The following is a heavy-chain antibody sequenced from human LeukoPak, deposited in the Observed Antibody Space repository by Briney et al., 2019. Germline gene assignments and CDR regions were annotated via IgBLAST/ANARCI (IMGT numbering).Heavy chain of an antibody. V-gene: IGHV3-23*01. D-gene: IGHD3-22*01. Sequence: HPGGSLRLSCAASGFTFSSYAMSWVRQAPGKGLEWVSAISGSGGSTYYADSVKGRFTISRDNSKNTLYLQMNSLRAEDTAVYYCAKDPHYYDSSGYYYFPLRAWGALDAFDIWGQGTMVTVSS. J-gene: IGHJ3*02. CDR1: GFTFSSYA. CDR2: ISGSGGST. CDR3: AKDPHYYDSSGYYYFPLRAWGALDAFDI.